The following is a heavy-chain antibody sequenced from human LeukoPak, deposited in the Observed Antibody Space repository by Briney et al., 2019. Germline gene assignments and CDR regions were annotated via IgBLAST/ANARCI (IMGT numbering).Heavy chain of an antibody. J-gene: IGHJ5*02. V-gene: IGHV1-18*01. CDR3: ARVLSDCSSTSCYDGIDP. Sequence: ASVKVSCKASGYTFTSYGISWVRQAPGQGLEWIGRISAYNGNTNYAQKLQGRVTMTTDTSTSTAYMELRSLRSDDTAVYYCARVLSDCSSTSCYDGIDPWGQGTLVTVSS. CDR1: GYTFTSYG. CDR2: ISAYNGNT. D-gene: IGHD2-2*01.